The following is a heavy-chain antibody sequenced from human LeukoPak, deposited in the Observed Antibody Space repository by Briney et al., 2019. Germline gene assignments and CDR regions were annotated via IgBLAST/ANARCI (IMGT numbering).Heavy chain of an antibody. CDR1: GFTFSHYG. D-gene: IGHD3-3*01. Sequence: AGGSLRLSCATSGFTFSHYGMHWVRQAPGKGLEWVAVIWSDGTNRYYGDPVKGRFTISRDNFQRTVYLQMDSLRAEDTAVYYCAKPRYDFWSGYTLDPWGQGTLVTVSS. J-gene: IGHJ5*02. V-gene: IGHV3-33*06. CDR2: IWSDGTNR. CDR3: AKPRYDFWSGYTLDP.